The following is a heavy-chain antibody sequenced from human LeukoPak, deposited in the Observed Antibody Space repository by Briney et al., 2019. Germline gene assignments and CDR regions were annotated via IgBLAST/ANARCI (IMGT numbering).Heavy chain of an antibody. V-gene: IGHV3-48*01. Sequence: GGSLRLSCAASGFTFSSYSMNWVRQAPGKGLEWVSYISSSSSTVYYADSVKGRFTISRDNAKNSLYLQMNSLRAEDTAVYYCARGDRGSYYIGYYYYYMDVWGKGTTVTVSS. CDR3: ARGDRGSYYIGYYYYYMDV. CDR1: GFTFSSYS. J-gene: IGHJ6*03. CDR2: ISSSSSTV. D-gene: IGHD1-26*01.